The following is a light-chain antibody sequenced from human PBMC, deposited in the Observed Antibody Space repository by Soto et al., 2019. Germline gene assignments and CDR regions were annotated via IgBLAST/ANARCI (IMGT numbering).Light chain of an antibody. J-gene: IGKJ1*01. Sequence: EIVLTQSPGTLSLSPGERATLSCRASQSVSSSYLAWYQQKPGQAPRLLIYGASSMATGIPDRFRGSGSGTEFTLTISRLEPEDFAVYYCQQYGGSPVTFGQGTKVEIK. CDR2: GAS. CDR1: QSVSSSY. V-gene: IGKV3-20*01. CDR3: QQYGGSPVT.